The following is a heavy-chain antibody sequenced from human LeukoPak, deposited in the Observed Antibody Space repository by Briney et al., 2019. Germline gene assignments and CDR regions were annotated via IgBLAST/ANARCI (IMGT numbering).Heavy chain of an antibody. V-gene: IGHV1-2*04. CDR3: AIRPRYSSGWYQALSLDY. CDR2: INPNSGGT. J-gene: IGHJ4*02. D-gene: IGHD6-19*01. CDR1: GYTFTGYY. Sequence: ASVKVSCKASGYTFTGYYMHWVRQAPGQGLEWMGWINPNSGGTNYAQKFQGWVTMTRDTSISTAYMELSRLRSEDTAVYYCAIRPRYSSGWYQALSLDYWGQGTLVTVSS.